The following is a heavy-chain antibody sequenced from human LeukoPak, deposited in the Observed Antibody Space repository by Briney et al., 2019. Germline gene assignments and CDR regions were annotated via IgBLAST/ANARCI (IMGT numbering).Heavy chain of an antibody. CDR3: AIGPYDHPDY. D-gene: IGHD3-16*01. V-gene: IGHV4-39*01. CDR2: IYYSGST. Sequence: PSETLSLTCTVSGGSISSSSYYWGWIRQPPGKGLEWIGSIYYSGSTYYNPSLKSRVTISVGTSKNQFSLKLSSVTAADTAVYYCAIGPYDHPDYWGQGTLVTVSS. J-gene: IGHJ4*02. CDR1: GGSISSSSYY.